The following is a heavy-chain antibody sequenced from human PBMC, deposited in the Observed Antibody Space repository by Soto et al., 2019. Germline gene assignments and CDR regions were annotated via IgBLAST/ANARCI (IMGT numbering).Heavy chain of an antibody. CDR1: GFTFSSYA. CDR3: ANYLTAVGATAPFDY. V-gene: IGHV3-23*01. J-gene: IGHJ4*02. CDR2: ISGSGGST. Sequence: EVQLLVSGGGLVQPGGSLRLSCAASGFTFSSYAMSWVRQAPGKGLEWVSAISGSGGSTYYADSVKGRFTISRDNSKNTLFLQMNSLRADDTAVYYCANYLTAVGATAPFDYWGQGTLVTVSS. D-gene: IGHD1-26*01.